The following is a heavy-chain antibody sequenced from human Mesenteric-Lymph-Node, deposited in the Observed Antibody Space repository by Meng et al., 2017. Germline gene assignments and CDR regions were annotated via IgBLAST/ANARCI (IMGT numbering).Heavy chain of an antibody. CDR2: IWHSGS. CDR1: GGSISSDNW. Sequence: QVQLQESGPALGKPSGTLSLTWAVSGGSISSDNWWTWVRQSPGKGLEWIGEIWHSGSNYNSSLQSRVTISIDRSKNQLSLKLNSVTAADTAVYYCASSDYYRSDYWGQGTLVTVSS. D-gene: IGHD3-22*01. CDR3: ASSDYYRSDY. V-gene: IGHV4-4*02. J-gene: IGHJ4*02.